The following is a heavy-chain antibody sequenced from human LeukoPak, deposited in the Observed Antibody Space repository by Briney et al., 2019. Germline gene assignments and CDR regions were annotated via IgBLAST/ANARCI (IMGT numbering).Heavy chain of an antibody. Sequence: GGSLRLSCAASGFTFSSYAMTWVRQAPGKGLEWVSGISGSGGSTYYADSVKGRFTISRDNSKNTLYLQMNSLRAEDTAVYYCARGGYSTYWYVDFWGQGTLVTVSS. J-gene: IGHJ4*02. D-gene: IGHD6-13*01. CDR2: ISGSGGST. CDR3: ARGGYSTYWYVDF. V-gene: IGHV3-23*01. CDR1: GFTFSSYA.